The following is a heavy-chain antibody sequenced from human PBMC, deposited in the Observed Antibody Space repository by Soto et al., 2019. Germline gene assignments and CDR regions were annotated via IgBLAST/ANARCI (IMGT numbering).Heavy chain of an antibody. CDR1: GGSITTGGSY. CDR3: ARARFQVLYGKPYFDS. CDR2: IYHSGNT. D-gene: IGHD2-2*02. V-gene: IGHV4-31*11. J-gene: IGHJ4*02. Sequence: SETLSLTCAVYGGSITTGGSYWSWIRQHPGKGLEWIGNIYHSGNTYYNPSLKSRLTISVDTSKNHFSLMVDSVTAADTAVYYCARARFQVLYGKPYFDSWGQGTLVTV.